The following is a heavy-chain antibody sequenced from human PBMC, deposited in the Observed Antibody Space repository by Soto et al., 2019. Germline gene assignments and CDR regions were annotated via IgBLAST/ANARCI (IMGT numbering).Heavy chain of an antibody. Sequence: GASVKVSCKASGYTFSNYAISWARQAPGQGLEWMGWISTYYGNTNYAQNFQGRVALTKDTSTGTATLELRSLRSDDTAVYYCARERRGYEAPRGSMDVWGKGTSVTFCS. V-gene: IGHV1-18*01. D-gene: IGHD6-13*01. J-gene: IGHJ6*01. CDR3: ARERRGYEAPRGSMDV. CDR2: ISTYYGNT. CDR1: GYTFSNYA.